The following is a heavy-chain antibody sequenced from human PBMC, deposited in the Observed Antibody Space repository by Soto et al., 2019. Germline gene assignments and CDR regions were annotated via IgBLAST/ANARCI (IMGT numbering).Heavy chain of an antibody. CDR3: ASGASGNYR. CDR2: IYSGGTT. D-gene: IGHD3-10*01. Sequence: EVQLVESGGGLVQPGGSLRLSCAASGFTVSSNYMTWVRQAPGKGLEWVSNIYSGGTTSYADSVKGRFTISRDNSKNTLFLQMNSLREDDTAVYYCASGASGNYRWGQGTLVTVSS. CDR1: GFTVSSNY. J-gene: IGHJ4*02. V-gene: IGHV3-66*01.